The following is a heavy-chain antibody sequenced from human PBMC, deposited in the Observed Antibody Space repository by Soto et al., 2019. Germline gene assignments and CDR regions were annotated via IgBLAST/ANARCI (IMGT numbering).Heavy chain of an antibody. J-gene: IGHJ4*02. Sequence: QVQLVESGGGVVQPGRSLRLSCAASGFTFSSYAMHWVRQAPGKGLEWVAVISYDGSNKYYADSVEGRVTISRDISQNTLYLQMNSLMAEDTAGYYCARAGGLLLDYWGQGTLVTVSS. D-gene: IGHD2-15*01. CDR1: GFTFSSYA. CDR2: ISYDGSNK. V-gene: IGHV3-30-3*01. CDR3: ARAGGLLLDY.